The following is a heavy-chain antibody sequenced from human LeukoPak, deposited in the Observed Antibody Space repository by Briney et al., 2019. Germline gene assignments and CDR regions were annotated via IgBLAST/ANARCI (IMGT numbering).Heavy chain of an antibody. CDR3: AKRVAASSGANDY. D-gene: IGHD5-18*01. J-gene: IGHJ4*02. CDR1: GFTFSSYA. V-gene: IGHV3-30*18. Sequence: GGSLRLSCAASGFTFSSYAMSWVRQAPGKGLEWVAVISYDGSNKYYADSVKGRFTISRDNSKDTLYLQMNSLRAEDTAVYYCAKRVAASSGANDYWGQGTLVTVSS. CDR2: ISYDGSNK.